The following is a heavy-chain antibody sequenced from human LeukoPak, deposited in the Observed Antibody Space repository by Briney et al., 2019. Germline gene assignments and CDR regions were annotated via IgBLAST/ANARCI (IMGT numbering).Heavy chain of an antibody. CDR2: ISYDGSNK. J-gene: IGHJ4*02. V-gene: IGHV3-30*18. D-gene: IGHD3-16*01. CDR1: GFTFGSYG. CDR3: AKDRIDYVWGSNIPLGY. Sequence: GGSLRLSCAASGFTFGSYGMHWVRQAPGKGLEWVAVISYDGSNKYYADSVKGRFTISRDNSKNTLYLQMNSLRAEDTAVYYCAKDRIDYVWGSNIPLGYWGQGTLVTVSS.